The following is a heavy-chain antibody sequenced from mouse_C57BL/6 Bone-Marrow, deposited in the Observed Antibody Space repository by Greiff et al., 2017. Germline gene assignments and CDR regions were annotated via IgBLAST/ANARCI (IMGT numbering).Heavy chain of an antibody. CDR1: GFNIKDYY. D-gene: IGHD1-1*01. V-gene: IGHV14-2*01. Sequence: VQLKQSGAELVKPGASVKLSCTASGFNIKDYYMHWVKQRTEQGLEWIGRIDPEDGVTKYAPKFQGKATITADKSSNTAYLQLSSLTSEDTAVYYYARDSYYYGSSDAMDDWGQGTSVTVSS. CDR3: ARDSYYYGSSDAMDD. CDR2: IDPEDGVT. J-gene: IGHJ4*01.